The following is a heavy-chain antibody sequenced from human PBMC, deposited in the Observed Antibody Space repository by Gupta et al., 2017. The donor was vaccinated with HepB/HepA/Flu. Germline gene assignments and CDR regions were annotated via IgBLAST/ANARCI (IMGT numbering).Heavy chain of an antibody. CDR1: GVTFNNAW. V-gene: IGHV3-15*01. D-gene: IGHD3-10*01. Sequence: EVQLLESGGGLVKPGGSLRLSCAVSGVTFNNAWMSWVRQAPGKGLEWVGRITSKTDSATTDYAAPVKGRFTISRDDSKNTLYLQMNSLETEDTAVYYCTTAPYGSGRSLDYWGQGTLVTVSS. CDR2: ITSKTDSATT. CDR3: TTAPYGSGRSLDY. J-gene: IGHJ4*02.